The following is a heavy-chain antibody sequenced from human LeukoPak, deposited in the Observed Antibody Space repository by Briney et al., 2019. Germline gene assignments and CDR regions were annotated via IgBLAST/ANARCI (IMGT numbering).Heavy chain of an antibody. CDR3: ARYCSSTSCYGFDP. Sequence: GGSLRLSCAASGFTFSSYSMNWVRQATGKWLEWVSSISSSSSYIYYADSVKGRFTISRDNAKNSLYLQMNSLRAEDTAVYYCARYCSSTSCYGFDPWGQGTLVTVSS. V-gene: IGHV3-21*01. D-gene: IGHD2-2*01. J-gene: IGHJ5*02. CDR1: GFTFSSYS. CDR2: ISSSSSYI.